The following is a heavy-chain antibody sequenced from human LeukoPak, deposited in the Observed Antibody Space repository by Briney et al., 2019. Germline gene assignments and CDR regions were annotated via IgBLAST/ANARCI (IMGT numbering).Heavy chain of an antibody. Sequence: GGSLRLSCAASGFTVSSNYMSWVRQAPGKGLEWVSVIYSGGSTYYADSVKGRFTTSRDNSKNTLYLQMNSLRAEDTAVYYCARDFRYCSSTSCYKDYMDVWGKGTTVTVSS. V-gene: IGHV3-53*01. CDR1: GFTVSSNY. D-gene: IGHD2-2*02. J-gene: IGHJ6*03. CDR3: ARDFRYCSSTSCYKDYMDV. CDR2: IYSGGST.